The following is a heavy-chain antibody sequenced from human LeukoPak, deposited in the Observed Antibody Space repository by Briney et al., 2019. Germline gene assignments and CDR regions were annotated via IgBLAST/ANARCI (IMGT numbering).Heavy chain of an antibody. V-gene: IGHV4-59*06. CDR3: AREGLYGADY. D-gene: IGHD4-17*01. Sequence: SETLSLTCIVSGVSISNYYWSWIRQHPGKGLEWIGYIYYSGSTYYNPSLTSRVTISVDTSKNQFSLKLSSVTAADTAVYYCAREGLYGADYWGQGTLVTVSS. J-gene: IGHJ4*02. CDR1: GVSISNYY. CDR2: IYYSGST.